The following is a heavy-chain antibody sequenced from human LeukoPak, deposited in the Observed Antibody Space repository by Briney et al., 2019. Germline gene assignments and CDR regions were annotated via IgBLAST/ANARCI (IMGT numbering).Heavy chain of an antibody. CDR2: IYYSGST. J-gene: IGHJ3*02. CDR3: ARGEWLQLSYAFDI. CDR1: GGSISSSSYY. D-gene: IGHD5-24*01. Sequence: SETLSLTCTVSGGSISSSSYYWGWIRQPPGKGLEWIGSIYYSGSTYYNPSLKSRVTISVDTSKNQFSLKLSSVTAADTAVYYCARGEWLQLSYAFDIWGQGTMVTVSS. V-gene: IGHV4-39*07.